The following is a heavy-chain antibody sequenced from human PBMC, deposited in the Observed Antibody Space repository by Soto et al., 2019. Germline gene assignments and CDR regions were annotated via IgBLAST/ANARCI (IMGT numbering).Heavy chain of an antibody. Sequence: GGSLRLSCAASGFTFSSYAMSWVRQAPGKGLEWVSAISVSGGSTYYADSVKGRFTISRANSKNTLYLQMNSLRAEDTAVYYCAKGTVVPAAIPYYYYGMDVWGQGTTVTVSS. CDR2: ISVSGGST. D-gene: IGHD2-2*01. V-gene: IGHV3-23*01. J-gene: IGHJ6*02. CDR3: AKGTVVPAAIPYYYYGMDV. CDR1: GFTFSSYA.